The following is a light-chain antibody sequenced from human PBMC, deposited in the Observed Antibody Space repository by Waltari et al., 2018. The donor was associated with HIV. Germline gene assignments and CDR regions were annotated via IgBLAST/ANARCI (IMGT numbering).Light chain of an antibody. Sequence: DIVMTQSPDSLAVSLGERATIKCKSSQNVFYSSNNRNYLSWYQQKAGQHPKLSIYWASSRQSGVPDRFSGSGSVTEFTLTISSLQAEDVAVYFCQQTYTIPPTFGGGTKVEIK. CDR1: QNVFYSSNNRNY. J-gene: IGKJ4*01. V-gene: IGKV4-1*01. CDR2: WAS. CDR3: QQTYTIPPT.